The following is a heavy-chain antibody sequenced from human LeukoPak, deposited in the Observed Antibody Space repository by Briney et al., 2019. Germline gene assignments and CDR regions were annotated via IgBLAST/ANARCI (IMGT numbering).Heavy chain of an antibody. CDR1: GGSISSSSYY. Sequence: SETLSLTCTVSGGSISSSSYYWGWIRQPPGKGLEWIGSIYYSGSTYYNPSLKSRVTTSVGTSKNQFSLKLSSVTAADTAVYYCARSAPARGYAFDIWGQGTMVTVSS. V-gene: IGHV4-39*07. CDR3: ARSAPARGYAFDI. CDR2: IYYSGST. J-gene: IGHJ3*02. D-gene: IGHD2-2*01.